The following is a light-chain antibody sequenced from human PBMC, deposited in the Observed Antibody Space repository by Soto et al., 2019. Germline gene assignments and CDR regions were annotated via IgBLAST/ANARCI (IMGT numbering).Light chain of an antibody. CDR3: HQYFSALYT. Sequence: DIVMTQSPESLAVSLGERATINCKSSQSLLDTSNNKNSVAWYQQKPGQPPKLLIYWASARQSGVPDRFSGSGSGTEFILTISNLQAEDVAVYYCHQYFSALYTFGQGTKLEI. J-gene: IGKJ2*01. V-gene: IGKV4-1*01. CDR2: WAS. CDR1: QSLLDTSNNKNS.